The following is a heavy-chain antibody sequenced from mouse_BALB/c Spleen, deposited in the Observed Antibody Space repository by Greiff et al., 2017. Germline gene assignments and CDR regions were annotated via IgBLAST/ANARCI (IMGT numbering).Heavy chain of an antibody. CDR1: GFNIKDTY. CDR2: IDPANGNT. V-gene: IGHV14-3*02. CDR3: APYYGSMDY. D-gene: IGHD2-10*01. Sequence: LVESGAELVKPGASVKLSCTASGFNIKDTYMHWVKQRPEQGLEWIGRIDPANGNTKYDPKFQGKATITADTSSNTAYLQLSSLTSEDTAVYYCAPYYGSMDYWGQGTSVTVSS. J-gene: IGHJ4*01.